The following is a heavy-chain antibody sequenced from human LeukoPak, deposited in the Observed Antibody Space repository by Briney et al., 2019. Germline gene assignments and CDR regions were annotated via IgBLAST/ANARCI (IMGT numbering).Heavy chain of an antibody. V-gene: IGHV3-74*01. CDR2: INSDGSGT. CDR1: GFTFSSYW. CDR3: ARGSSGPWGHS. Sequence: GGSLRLSCAASGFTFSSYWMHWVRQAPGKGLVWVSRINSDGSGTSYADSVKGRFTIFRDNAKNTLYLQMNSLRAEDTAVYYCARGSSGPWGHSWGQGTLVTVSS. D-gene: IGHD3-16*01. J-gene: IGHJ4*02.